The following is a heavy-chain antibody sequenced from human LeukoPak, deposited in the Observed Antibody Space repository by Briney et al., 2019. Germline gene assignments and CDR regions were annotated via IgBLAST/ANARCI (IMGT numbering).Heavy chain of an antibody. CDR1: GYTFTSYY. CDR3: ARGEDYYYDSSGYFDY. V-gene: IGHV1-46*01. J-gene: IGHJ4*02. Sequence: ASVAVSCTASGYTFTSYYMHWVRQAPGQGLEWMGIINPSGGSTSYAQKFQGRVTMTRDTSTSTVYMELSSLRSEDTAVYYCARGEDYYYDSSGYFDYWGQGTLVTVSS. CDR2: INPSGGST. D-gene: IGHD3-22*01.